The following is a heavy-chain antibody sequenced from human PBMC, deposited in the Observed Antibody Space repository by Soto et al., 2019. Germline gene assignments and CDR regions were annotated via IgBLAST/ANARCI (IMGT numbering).Heavy chain of an antibody. CDR3: ARQPRHYYYYGMDV. Sequence: PSETLSLTCTVSGGSISSSSYYWGWFRQPPGKGLEWIGSIYYSGSTYYNPSLKSRVTISVDTSKNQFSLKLSSVTAADTAVYYCARQPRHYYYYGMDVWGQGTTVT. J-gene: IGHJ6*02. CDR2: IYYSGST. CDR1: GGSISSSSYY. V-gene: IGHV4-39*01.